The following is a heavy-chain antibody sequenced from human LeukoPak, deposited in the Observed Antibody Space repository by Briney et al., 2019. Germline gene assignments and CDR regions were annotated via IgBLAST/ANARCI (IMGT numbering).Heavy chain of an antibody. CDR2: IKQDGSEK. V-gene: IGHV3-7*05. Sequence: GGSLRLSRAASGFTFSSYWMSWVRQAPGKGLERVANIKQDGSEKYYVDSVKGRFTISRDNAKNSLYLQMNSLRAEDTAVYYCARAKWELLTDYWGQGTLVTVSS. CDR1: GFTFSSYW. CDR3: ARAKWELLTDY. J-gene: IGHJ4*02. D-gene: IGHD1-26*01.